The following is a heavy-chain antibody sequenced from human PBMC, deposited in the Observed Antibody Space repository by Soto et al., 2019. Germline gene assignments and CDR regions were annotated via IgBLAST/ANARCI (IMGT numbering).Heavy chain of an antibody. D-gene: IGHD3-10*01. V-gene: IGHV3-23*01. CDR3: ARGDGGGSGSTASYYYSGLDV. CDR2: VSAGGDMT. CDR1: GFTFNSYA. Sequence: DVQVLESGGDLVQPGGSLRLSCAASGFTFNSYAMSWVRQAPGKGLEWVSSVSAGGDMTYYSDSVKGRFTISRDNSNNALFLQMNGLRIEDTTLYYCARGDGGGSGSTASYYYSGLDVWGQGTTVTVS. J-gene: IGHJ6*02.